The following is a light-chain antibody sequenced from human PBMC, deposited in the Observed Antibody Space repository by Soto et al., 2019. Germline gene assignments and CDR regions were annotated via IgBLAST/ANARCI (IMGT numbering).Light chain of an antibody. CDR2: GAA. CDR1: ESISHD. V-gene: IGKV3-15*01. J-gene: IGKJ1*01. Sequence: EIVMTESPATLSVSPCERATPSCRAGESISHDCGWYQQILGEAPRLLIYGAASRAAGIPARFSGRGSGTEFTLTISSLQSEDVGVYSCQQYDDWPGAFGEGTKV. CDR3: QQYDDWPGA.